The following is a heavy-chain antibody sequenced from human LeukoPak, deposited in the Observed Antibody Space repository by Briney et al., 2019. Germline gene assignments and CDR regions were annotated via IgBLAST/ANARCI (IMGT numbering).Heavy chain of an antibody. V-gene: IGHV4-39*01. CDR3: ARLRAYYDSSGYSDY. D-gene: IGHD3-22*01. Sequence: SETLSLTCTVSGGSISSSSYYWGWIRQPPGKGLEWIGSIYYSGSTYYNPSLKSRVTISVDTSKNQFSLKLSSVTAADTAVYYCARLRAYYDSSGYSDYWGQGTLVTVSS. CDR1: GGSISSSSYY. CDR2: IYYSGST. J-gene: IGHJ4*02.